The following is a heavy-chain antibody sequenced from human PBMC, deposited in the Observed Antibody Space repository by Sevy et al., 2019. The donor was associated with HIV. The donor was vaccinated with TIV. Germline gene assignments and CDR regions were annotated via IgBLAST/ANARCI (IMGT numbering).Heavy chain of an antibody. Sequence: ASVKVSCKASGYTFTGYYMHWVRQAPGQGLEWMGRINPNSGGTNYAQKFQGRVTMTRDTSISTAYMELSRLRSDDTAVYYCARTTSWLQWEFDYWGQGTLVTVSS. CDR3: ARTTSWLQWEFDY. CDR1: GYTFTGYY. CDR2: INPNSGGT. J-gene: IGHJ4*02. V-gene: IGHV1-2*06. D-gene: IGHD5-12*01.